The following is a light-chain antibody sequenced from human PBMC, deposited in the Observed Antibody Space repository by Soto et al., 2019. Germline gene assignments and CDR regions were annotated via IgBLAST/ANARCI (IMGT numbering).Light chain of an antibody. CDR2: GAS. CDR1: QSVSGN. J-gene: IGKJ5*01. V-gene: IGKV3-15*01. Sequence: EIVMTPSPATPSVSPGERAALSCRASQSVSGNLAWYQQTPGQAPRLLIYGASTRATGIPARFSGSGFGTEFTLTISSLKSEDFAVYYCQQYNYRPPAFGQGTRLEIK. CDR3: QQYNYRPPA.